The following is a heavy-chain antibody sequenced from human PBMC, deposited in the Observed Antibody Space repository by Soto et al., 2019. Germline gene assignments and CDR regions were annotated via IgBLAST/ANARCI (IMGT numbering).Heavy chain of an antibody. D-gene: IGHD5-12*01. J-gene: IGHJ5*02. Sequence: VQLQESGPGLVKPSQTLSLTCTVSGGSISGYFWNWVRQHPGKGLEWIGYIYHDGYTYYNPSLKSRVSISVATSKNQFSLKLSSVTAADTAIYYCARDQGYENWFDPWGQGTLVTVSS. V-gene: IGHV4-31*03. CDR3: ARDQGYENWFDP. CDR1: GGSISGYF. CDR2: IYHDGYT.